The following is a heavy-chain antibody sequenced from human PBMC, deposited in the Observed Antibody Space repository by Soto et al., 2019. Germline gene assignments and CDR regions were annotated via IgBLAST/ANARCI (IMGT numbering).Heavy chain of an antibody. CDR2: IYYSGST. J-gene: IGHJ4*02. Sequence: SETLSLTCTVSGGSISSYYWSWIRQPPGKGLEWIGYIYYSGSTNYNPSLKSRVTISVDTSKNQFSLKLSSVTAADTAVYYCARGSQYYDFWSGYYTGTSFDYWGQGTLVTVSS. CDR1: GGSISSYY. V-gene: IGHV4-59*01. D-gene: IGHD3-3*01. CDR3: ARGSQYYDFWSGYYTGTSFDY.